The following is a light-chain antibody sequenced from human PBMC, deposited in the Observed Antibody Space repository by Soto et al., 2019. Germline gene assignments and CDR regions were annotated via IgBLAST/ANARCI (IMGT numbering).Light chain of an antibody. CDR3: QQFVNSPWT. J-gene: IGKJ1*01. Sequence: EIALTQSPGTLSLSPGDRATLSCRASQSVSTGYLTWYQQKPGQAPRLLISRTSTRATGIPDRFNGGGSGTDFTLTISRLEPEDFAVYYCQQFVNSPWTFGQGTKVEIK. V-gene: IGKV3-20*01. CDR1: QSVSTGY. CDR2: RTS.